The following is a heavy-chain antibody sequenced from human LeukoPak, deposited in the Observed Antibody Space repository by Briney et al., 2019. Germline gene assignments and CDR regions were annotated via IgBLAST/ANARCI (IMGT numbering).Heavy chain of an antibody. V-gene: IGHV4-59*08. CDR1: GGSLSGYY. D-gene: IGHD4-4*01. CDR3: TRTLQSGHSDY. Sequence: ETLSLTCSVSGGSLSGYYWSWIRQTPEKGLEWIAYIYNDGRTNYNPSLKSRATISVDTSHNQFSLKLKSVTAADAAVYFCTRTLQSGHSDYWGQGTRVTVSS. J-gene: IGHJ4*02. CDR2: IYNDGRT.